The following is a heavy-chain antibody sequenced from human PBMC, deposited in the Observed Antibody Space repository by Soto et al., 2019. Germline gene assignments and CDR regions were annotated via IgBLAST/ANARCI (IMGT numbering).Heavy chain of an antibody. V-gene: IGHV4-59*08. J-gene: IGHJ4*02. Sequence: QVQLQESGPGLVKPSETLSLTCTVSGGSISSYYWSWIRQPPGKGLEWIGYIYYSGSTNYNPSLKSRVTISVDTSQNQFSLKLSYVTAADTAVYYCARHLERYSGYGEIDYWGQGTLVTVSS. D-gene: IGHD5-12*01. CDR2: IYYSGST. CDR1: GGSISSYY. CDR3: ARHLERYSGYGEIDY.